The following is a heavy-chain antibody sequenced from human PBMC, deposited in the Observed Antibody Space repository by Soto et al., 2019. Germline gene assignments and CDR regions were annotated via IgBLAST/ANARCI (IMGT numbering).Heavy chain of an antibody. CDR3: ARDYYDSSGYYLENGMDV. V-gene: IGHV3-33*01. CDR2: IWYDGSNK. D-gene: IGHD3-22*01. J-gene: IGHJ6*02. Sequence: LRLSCAASGFTFSSYGMHWVRQAPGKGLEWVAVIWYDGSNKYYADSVKGRFTISRDNSKNTLYLQMNSLRAEDTAVYYCARDYYDSSGYYLENGMDVWGQGTTVTVSS. CDR1: GFTFSSYG.